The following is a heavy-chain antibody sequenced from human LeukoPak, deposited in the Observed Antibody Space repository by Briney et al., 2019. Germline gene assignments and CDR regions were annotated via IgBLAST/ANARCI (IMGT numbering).Heavy chain of an antibody. CDR2: IYYSGST. Sequence: SETLSLTCTVSGGSISSGGYYWSWIRQHPGKGLEWIGYIYYSGSTYYNPSLKSRVTISVDTSKNQFSLKLSSVTAADTAVYYCAFGGYSSYFDYWAREPWSPSPQ. CDR1: GGSISSGGYY. D-gene: IGHD3-16*01. CDR3: AFGGYSSYFDY. V-gene: IGHV4-31*03. J-gene: IGHJ4*02.